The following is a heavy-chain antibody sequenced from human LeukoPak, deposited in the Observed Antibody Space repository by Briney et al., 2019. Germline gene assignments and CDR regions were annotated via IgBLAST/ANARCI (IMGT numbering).Heavy chain of an antibody. CDR2: FNTGNGNT. D-gene: IGHD3-10*01. J-gene: IGHJ1*01. V-gene: IGHV1-3*04. Sequence: GASVKVSCKTSGYTFTNYGMHWVRQAPRQSPEWMGWFNTGNGNTKSSQKFQDRVTLTRDTSASTAYMELNSLSSEDTAVYYCARVPLDDASRHYYPHWGQGTLVTVSS. CDR1: GYTFTNYG. CDR3: ARVPLDDASRHYYPH.